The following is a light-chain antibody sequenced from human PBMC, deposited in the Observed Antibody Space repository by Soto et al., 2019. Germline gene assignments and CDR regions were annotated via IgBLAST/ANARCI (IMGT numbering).Light chain of an antibody. Sequence: SVLALSPSTLSLSLLQRATLSCMATQTVSSNLAWYQQRPGQAPRILIYGASTRATDIPDRFSGSGSGTEFTLTISSLQSEDFAVYYCQQYHSWPRTFGRGTKVDIK. CDR2: GAS. V-gene: IGKV3-15*01. CDR3: QQYHSWPRT. CDR1: QTVSSN. J-gene: IGKJ1*01.